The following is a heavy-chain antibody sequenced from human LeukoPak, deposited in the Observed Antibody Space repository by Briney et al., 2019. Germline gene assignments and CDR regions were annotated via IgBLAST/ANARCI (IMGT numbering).Heavy chain of an antibody. CDR1: GYTFTSYG. CDR2: ISAYNGNT. J-gene: IGHJ4*02. D-gene: IGHD4-17*01. CDR3: AKVGVPWTVTSRDYFDY. Sequence: ASVKVSCKASGYTFTSYGISWVRQAPGQGLEWMGWISAYNGNTNYAQKLQGRVTMTTDTSTSTAYMELRSLRSDDTAVYYCAKVGVPWTVTSRDYFDYWGQGTLVTVSS. V-gene: IGHV1-18*01.